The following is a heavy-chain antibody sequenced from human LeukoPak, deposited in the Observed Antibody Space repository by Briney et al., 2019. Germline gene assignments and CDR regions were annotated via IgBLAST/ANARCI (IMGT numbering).Heavy chain of an antibody. V-gene: IGHV1-2*02. Sequence: ASVKVSCKASGYTFTGYYMHWVRQAPGQGLEWMGWINPNSGGTNYAQKFQGRVTMTRDTSISTAYMELSRLRSDDTAVYYCARPIGSESSDAFDIWGQGTMVTVSS. CDR3: ARPIGSESSDAFDI. CDR1: GYTFTGYY. CDR2: INPNSGGT. D-gene: IGHD3-10*01. J-gene: IGHJ3*02.